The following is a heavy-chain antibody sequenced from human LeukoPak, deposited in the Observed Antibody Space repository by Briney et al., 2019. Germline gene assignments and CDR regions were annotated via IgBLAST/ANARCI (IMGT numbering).Heavy chain of an antibody. Sequence: GGSLRLSCAASRFTLSNYDMTWVRQAPGKGLEWVSAISGSGGTTYYADSVKGRFTISRDNANNTLYLQMNSLRAEDTAVYYCAKSRSSSSWYSFDYWGQGTLVTVSS. J-gene: IGHJ4*02. D-gene: IGHD6-13*01. CDR3: AKSRSSSSWYSFDY. CDR2: ISGSGGTT. CDR1: RFTLSNYD. V-gene: IGHV3-23*01.